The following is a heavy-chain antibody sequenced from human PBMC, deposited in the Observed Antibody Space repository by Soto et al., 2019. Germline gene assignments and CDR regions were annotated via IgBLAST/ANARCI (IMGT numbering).Heavy chain of an antibody. CDR2: IWYDGSNK. CDR1: GFTFSSYG. D-gene: IGHD3-22*01. J-gene: IGHJ6*02. Sequence: GGSLRLSCAASGFTFSSYGMHWVRQAPGKGLEWVAVIWYDGSNKYYADSVKGRFTISRDNSKNTLYLQMNSLRAEDTAVYYCARVNYYYDSSGYYYGYYYGMDVWGQGTTVTSP. CDR3: ARVNYYYDSSGYYYGYYYGMDV. V-gene: IGHV3-33*01.